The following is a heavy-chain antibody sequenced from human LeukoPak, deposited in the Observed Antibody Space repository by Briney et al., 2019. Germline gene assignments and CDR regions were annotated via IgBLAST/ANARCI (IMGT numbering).Heavy chain of an antibody. D-gene: IGHD2-8*02. J-gene: IGHJ6*03. CDR1: GYTFTDYY. CDR3: ARRGTAALYYYYFMDV. V-gene: IGHV1-2*02. CDR2: INPNRGGT. Sequence: ASVKVPCKASGYTFTDYYIHWVRQAPGQGLEWMGWINPNRGGTNYAQKFQGRATMTRDTSINTAYMEMSRLRSDDTAVYYCARRGTAALYYYYFMDVWGKGTTVTVSS.